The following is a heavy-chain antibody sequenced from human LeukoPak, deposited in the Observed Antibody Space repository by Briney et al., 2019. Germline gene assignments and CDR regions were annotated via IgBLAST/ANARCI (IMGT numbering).Heavy chain of an antibody. J-gene: IGHJ4*02. D-gene: IGHD5-18*01. V-gene: IGHV4-34*01. Sequence: PSETLSLTCAVYGGSFSGYYWSWIRQPPGKGLEWIGEINHSGSTNYNPSLKSRVTISVDTSKNQFSLKLSSVTAADTAVYYCARAPGGYSYGYPFDYWGQGTLVTVSS. CDR3: ARAPGGYSYGYPFDY. CDR2: INHSGST. CDR1: GGSFSGYY.